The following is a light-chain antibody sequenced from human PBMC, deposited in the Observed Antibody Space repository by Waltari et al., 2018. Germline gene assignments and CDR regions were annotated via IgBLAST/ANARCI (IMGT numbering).Light chain of an antibody. CDR3: QAWGSRPGV. CDR1: TLGHKP. CDR2: QNN. Sequence: SYELPQPPSLSVSPGQTARITCSGETLGHKPFCWYQQKPAQTPVMVIYQNNKRPSGIPERFSGSNSGNTATLTISGTQAMDEADYYCQAWGSRPGVFGAGTKVTVL. V-gene: IGLV3-1*01. J-gene: IGLJ1*01.